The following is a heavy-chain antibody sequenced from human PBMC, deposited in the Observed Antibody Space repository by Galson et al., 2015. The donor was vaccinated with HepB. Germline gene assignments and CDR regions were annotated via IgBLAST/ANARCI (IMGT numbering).Heavy chain of an antibody. J-gene: IGHJ6*02. CDR1: GFTFSSYA. Sequence: SLRLSCAASGFTFSSYAMSWVRQAPGKGLEWVSAITDSGGSTDYADSVTGRFTISRDNSKDTLYLQMNSLRAEDTAVYYCAKAVYDWDYYYYGLDVWGQGTTVTVSS. V-gene: IGHV3-23*01. CDR3: AKAVYDWDYYYYGLDV. CDR2: ITDSGGST. D-gene: IGHD5/OR15-5a*01.